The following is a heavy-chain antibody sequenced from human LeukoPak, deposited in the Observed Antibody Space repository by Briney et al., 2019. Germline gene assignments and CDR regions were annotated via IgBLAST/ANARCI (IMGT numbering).Heavy chain of an antibody. CDR3: ARAPGIAAAGTHFDF. D-gene: IGHD6-13*01. CDR1: GGSMNSNNYY. CDR2: IIYSGST. J-gene: IGHJ4*02. Sequence: PSETLSLNCSVSGGSMNSNNYYWGWIRQPPGKGLEWIGSIIYSGSTYYNPSLKSRVTISVDTSRNQFSLKLTSVTAGDTAVYYCARAPGIAAAGTHFDFWGQGTLVTVSS. V-gene: IGHV4-39*07.